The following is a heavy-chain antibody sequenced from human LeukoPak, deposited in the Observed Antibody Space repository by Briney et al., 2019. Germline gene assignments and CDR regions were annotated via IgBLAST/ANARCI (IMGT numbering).Heavy chain of an antibody. CDR2: IYYSGST. D-gene: IGHD3-10*01. J-gene: IGHJ4*02. Sequence: SETLSLTCTVSGGSISSYYWGWIRQPPGKGLEWIGSIYYSGSTYYNPSLKSRVTISVDTSKNQFSLKLSSVTAADTAVYYCARESKNYYGSGSRDYWGQGTLVTVSS. CDR3: ARESKNYYGSGSRDY. V-gene: IGHV4-39*07. CDR1: GGSISSYY.